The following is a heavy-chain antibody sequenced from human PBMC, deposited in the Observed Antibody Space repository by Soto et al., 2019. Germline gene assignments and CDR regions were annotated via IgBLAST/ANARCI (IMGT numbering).Heavy chain of an antibody. V-gene: IGHV1-69*13. D-gene: IGHD5-12*01. CDR1: GATFSSYA. CDR3: ARADGYSGLYYYGMDV. J-gene: IGHJ6*02. Sequence: SVKVSCNASGATFSSYAISWVRQSSGQGLEWMGGIIPIFGTANYAQKFQGRVTITADESTSTAYMELSSLRSEDTAVYYCARADGYSGLYYYGMDVWGQGTTVTVSS. CDR2: IIPIFGTA.